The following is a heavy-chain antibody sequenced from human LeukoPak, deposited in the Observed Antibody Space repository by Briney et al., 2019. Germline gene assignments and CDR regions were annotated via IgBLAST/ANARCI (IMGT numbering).Heavy chain of an antibody. J-gene: IGHJ3*02. Sequence: GGSLRLSCAASRFTFRNYDMNWVRQAPGKGLEWVSSISNSGTYTYYADSVKGRFTISRDNAKNFLYLQIHSLRPDDTAAYYCAREDASGFDIWGQGTMVTVSS. CDR2: ISNSGTYT. CDR3: AREDASGFDI. CDR1: RFTFRNYD. V-gene: IGHV3-21*06. D-gene: IGHD2-2*01.